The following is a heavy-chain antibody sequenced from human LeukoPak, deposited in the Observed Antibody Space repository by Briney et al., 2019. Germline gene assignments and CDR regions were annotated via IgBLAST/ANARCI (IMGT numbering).Heavy chain of an antibody. V-gene: IGHV1-2*02. Sequence: ASVKVSRKASGYTFTGYYMHWVRQAPGQGLEWMGWINPNSGGTNYAQKFQGRVTMTRDTSISTAYMELSRLRSDDTAVYYCAREVLVTTRRPSWFDPWGQGTLVTVSS. CDR1: GYTFTGYY. J-gene: IGHJ5*02. CDR2: INPNSGGT. CDR3: AREVLVTTRRPSWFDP. D-gene: IGHD4-17*01.